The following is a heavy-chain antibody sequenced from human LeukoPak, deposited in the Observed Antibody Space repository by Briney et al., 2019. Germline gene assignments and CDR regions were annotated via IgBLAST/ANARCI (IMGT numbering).Heavy chain of an antibody. CDR3: ARHRGAYDSSGYYTYYFDY. CDR1: GGSISSYY. Sequence: SETLSLTCTVSGGSISSYYWSRIRQPPGKGLEWIGYIYYSGSTNYNPSLKSRVTISVDTSKNQFSLKLSSVTAADTAVYYCARHRGAYDSSGYYTYYFDYWGQGTLVTVSS. D-gene: IGHD3-22*01. CDR2: IYYSGST. V-gene: IGHV4-59*08. J-gene: IGHJ4*02.